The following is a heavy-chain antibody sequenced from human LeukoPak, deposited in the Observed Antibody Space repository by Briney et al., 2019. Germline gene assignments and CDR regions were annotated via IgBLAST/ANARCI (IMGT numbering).Heavy chain of an antibody. CDR3: AVVPAANNWFDP. V-gene: IGHV4-61*01. D-gene: IGHD2-2*01. Sequence: SETLSLTCTVSGGSVSSGSYYWSWIRQPPGKGLEWIGYIYYSGSTNYNPSLKSRVTISVDRSKNQFSLKLSSVTAADTAVYYCAVVPAANNWFDPWGQGTLVTVSS. CDR2: IYYSGST. J-gene: IGHJ5*02. CDR1: GGSVSSGSYY.